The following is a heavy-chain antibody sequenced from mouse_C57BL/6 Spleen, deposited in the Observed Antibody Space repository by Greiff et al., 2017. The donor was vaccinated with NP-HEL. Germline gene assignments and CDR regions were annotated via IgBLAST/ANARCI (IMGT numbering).Heavy chain of an antibody. J-gene: IGHJ2*01. CDR2: INPSTGGT. V-gene: IGHV1-42*01. CDR1: GYSFTGYY. Sequence: EVQLQQSGPELVKPGASVKISCKASGYSFTGYYMNWVKQSPEKSLEWIGEINPSTGGTTYNQKFKAKATVTVDKSSSTAYMQLKSLTSEDSAVYYCARGIYYGKGDYFDYWGQGTTLTVSS. D-gene: IGHD2-1*01. CDR3: ARGIYYGKGDYFDY.